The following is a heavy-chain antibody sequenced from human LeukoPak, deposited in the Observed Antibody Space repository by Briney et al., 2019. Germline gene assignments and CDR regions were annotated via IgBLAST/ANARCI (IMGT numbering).Heavy chain of an antibody. Sequence: SETLSITCTVSGGSISTYYWSWIRQPPGKRLEWIGYIFHSGFTNYNPSLKSRVTISIDTSKNQFSLKLSSVTAADTAVYYCARESRDDDWFDPWGQGILVTVSS. J-gene: IGHJ5*02. CDR1: GGSISTYY. V-gene: IGHV4-59*01. CDR3: ARESRDDDWFDP. CDR2: IFHSGFT. D-gene: IGHD5-24*01.